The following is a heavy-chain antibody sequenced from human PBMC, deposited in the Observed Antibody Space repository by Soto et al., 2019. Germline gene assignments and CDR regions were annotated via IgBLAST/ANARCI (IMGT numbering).Heavy chain of an antibody. CDR1: GGSFSAYD. Sequence: QVQLQQWGAGLLKPSETLSLTCAVNGGSFSAYDWTWIRQPPGRGLEWIGEIDHSGSTNYNTSLESRVTISIDTAKNRFSLNVTSVTAADTAVYYCVRGLRYSGMDVWGQGTTVTVS. J-gene: IGHJ6*02. D-gene: IGHD2-15*01. CDR3: VRGLRYSGMDV. CDR2: IDHSGST. V-gene: IGHV4-34*01.